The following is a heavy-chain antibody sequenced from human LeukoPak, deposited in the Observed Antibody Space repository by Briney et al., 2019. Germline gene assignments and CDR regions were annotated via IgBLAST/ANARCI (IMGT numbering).Heavy chain of an antibody. Sequence: SVKVSCKASGGTFSSYAISWVRQAPGQGLEWMGRIIPILGTANYAQKFQGRVTITADKSTSTAYMELSSLRSDDTAVYYCARIAAAEAFDIWGQGTMVTVSS. CDR2: IIPILGTA. CDR1: GGTFSSYA. V-gene: IGHV1-69*04. D-gene: IGHD6-13*01. CDR3: ARIAAAEAFDI. J-gene: IGHJ3*02.